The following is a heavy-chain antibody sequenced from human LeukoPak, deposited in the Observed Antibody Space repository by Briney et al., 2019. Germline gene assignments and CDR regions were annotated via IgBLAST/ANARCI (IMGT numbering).Heavy chain of an antibody. D-gene: IGHD4-11*01. V-gene: IGHV4-59*08. CDR3: ARSVPSLDYLFDS. J-gene: IGHJ5*01. Sequence: KPSETLSLTRTVSGGSLSGYYWTWIRQLPREGLEWIGYIYKSGITNYNPSLKSRVTVSVDTSKNQFSLRLTSVTAADTAVYYCARSVPSLDYLFDSWGHGTLVTVSS. CDR2: IYKSGIT. CDR1: GGSLSGYY.